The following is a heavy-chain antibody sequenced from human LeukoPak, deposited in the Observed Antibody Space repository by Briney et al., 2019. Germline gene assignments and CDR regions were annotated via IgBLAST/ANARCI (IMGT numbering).Heavy chain of an antibody. CDR3: AYFHGSGSARPSDY. V-gene: IGHV3-21*01. D-gene: IGHD3-10*01. Sequence: GGSLRLSCAASRFTFSSYSMNWVRQAPGKGLEWVSSISSSSSYIYYADSVKGRFTISRDNAKNSLYLQMNSLRAEDTAVYYCAYFHGSGSARPSDYWGQGTLVTVSS. CDR1: RFTFSSYS. CDR2: ISSSSSYI. J-gene: IGHJ4*02.